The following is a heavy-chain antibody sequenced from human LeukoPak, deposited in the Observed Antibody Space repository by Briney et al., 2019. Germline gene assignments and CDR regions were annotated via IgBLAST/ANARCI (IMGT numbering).Heavy chain of an antibody. D-gene: IGHD5-12*01. CDR1: GGTFSSYA. CDR3: ARDRSGYGGEASLDY. Sequence: AASVKVSCKASGGTFSSYAISWVRQAPGQGLEWMGGIIPIFGTANYAQKFQGRVTITTDESTSTAYMELSSLRSEDTAVYYCARDRSGYGGEASLDYWGQGTLVTVSS. CDR2: IIPIFGTA. V-gene: IGHV1-69*05. J-gene: IGHJ4*02.